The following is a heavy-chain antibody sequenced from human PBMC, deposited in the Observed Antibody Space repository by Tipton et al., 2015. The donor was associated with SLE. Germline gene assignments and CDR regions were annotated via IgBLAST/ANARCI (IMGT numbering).Heavy chain of an antibody. V-gene: IGHV3-15*01. CDR3: TTDLSPPSTVS. CDR1: GFTFSNAW. Sequence: SLRLSCAASGFTFSNAWMSWVRQAPGKGLEWVGRIKSKTDRGTTDYAAPVKGRFTISRDDSKNTLYLQMNSLKTEDTAVYYCTTDLSPPSTVSWGQGTLVTVSS. D-gene: IGHD4-17*01. CDR2: IKSKTDRGTT. J-gene: IGHJ5*02.